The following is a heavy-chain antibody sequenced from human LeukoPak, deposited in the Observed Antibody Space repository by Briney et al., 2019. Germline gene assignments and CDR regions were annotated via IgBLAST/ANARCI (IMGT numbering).Heavy chain of an antibody. D-gene: IGHD3-10*01. CDR3: ARSAGEGRFDY. V-gene: IGHV1-8*02. J-gene: IGHJ4*02. CDR2: MNPNSGNT. CDR1: GYTFTSYY. Sequence: GASVKVSCKASGYTFTSYYMHWVRQATGQGLEWMGWMNPNSGNTGYAQKFQGRVTMTRNTSISTAYMELSSLRSEDTAVYYCARSAGEGRFDYWGQGTLVTVSS.